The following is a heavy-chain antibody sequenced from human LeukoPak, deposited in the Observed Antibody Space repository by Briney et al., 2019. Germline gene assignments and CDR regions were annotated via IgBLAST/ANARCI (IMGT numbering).Heavy chain of an antibody. CDR3: AREGQYYYGSGSPQGAFDI. CDR2: IIPIFGTA. V-gene: IGHV1-69*13. J-gene: IGHJ3*02. D-gene: IGHD3-10*01. Sequence: SVKVSCKASGGTFSSYAISWVRQAPGQGLEWMGGIIPIFGTANYAQKFQGRVTITADESTSTAYMELSSLRSEDTAVYYCAREGQYYYGSGSPQGAFDIWGQGTMVTVSS. CDR1: GGTFSSYA.